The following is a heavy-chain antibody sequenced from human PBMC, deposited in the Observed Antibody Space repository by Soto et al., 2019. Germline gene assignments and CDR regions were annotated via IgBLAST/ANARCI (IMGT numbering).Heavy chain of an antibody. D-gene: IGHD3-22*01. Sequence: SETLSLTCTVSGGSISSGGYYWSWIRQHPGKGLEWIGYIYCSGSTYYNPSLKSRVTISVDTSKNQFSLKLSSVTAADTAVYYCASHNYYDSSGYEYYYYGMDVWGQGTTVTVSS. CDR2: IYCSGST. J-gene: IGHJ6*02. CDR1: GGSISSGGYY. CDR3: ASHNYYDSSGYEYYYYGMDV. V-gene: IGHV4-31*03.